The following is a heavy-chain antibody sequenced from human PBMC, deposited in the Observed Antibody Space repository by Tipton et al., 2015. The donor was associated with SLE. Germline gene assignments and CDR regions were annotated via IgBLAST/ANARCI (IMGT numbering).Heavy chain of an antibody. Sequence: LRLSCTVSGGSISSSSYYWGWIRQPPGKGLEWIGSIYYSGSTYYNPSLKSRVTISVDTSKNQFSLKLSSVTAADTAVYYCARTCSGGSCYSFDSWGQGTLVTVSS. CDR3: ARTCSGGSCYSFDS. V-gene: IGHV4-39*07. J-gene: IGHJ4*02. CDR2: IYYSGST. CDR1: GGSISSSSYY. D-gene: IGHD2-15*01.